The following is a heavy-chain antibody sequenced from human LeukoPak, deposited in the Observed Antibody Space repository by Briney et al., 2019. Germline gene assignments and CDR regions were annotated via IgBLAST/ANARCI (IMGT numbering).Heavy chain of an antibody. J-gene: IGHJ4*02. CDR3: ARVDSTGWDDALDY. V-gene: IGHV3-64*01. CDR1: GFTFSIYA. Sequence: GGSLRLSCAATGFTFSIYAMHWVRQAPGKGLEYVSAISDEGGSSFYANSVKGRFTISRDNSKNTLYLQMDSLRPEDTAVYYCARVDSTGWDDALDYWGLGTLVTVSS. D-gene: IGHD6-19*01. CDR2: ISDEGGSS.